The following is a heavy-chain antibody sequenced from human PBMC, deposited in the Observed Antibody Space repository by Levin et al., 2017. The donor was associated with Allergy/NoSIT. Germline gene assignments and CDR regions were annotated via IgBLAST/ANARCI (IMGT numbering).Heavy chain of an antibody. D-gene: IGHD5-18*01. CDR1: GFTFSSYW. Sequence: GGSLRLSCAASGFTFSSYWMSWVRQAPGKGLEWVANIKQDGSEKYYVDSVKGRFTISRDNAKNSLYLQMNSLRAEDTAVYYCARNVDRGYSYGYFDYWGQGTLVTVSS. V-gene: IGHV3-7*04. CDR3: ARNVDRGYSYGYFDY. CDR2: IKQDGSEK. J-gene: IGHJ4*02.